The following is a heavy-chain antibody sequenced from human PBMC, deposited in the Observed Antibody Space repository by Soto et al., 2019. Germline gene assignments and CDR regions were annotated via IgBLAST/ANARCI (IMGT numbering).Heavy chain of an antibody. J-gene: IGHJ5*02. CDR2: IKPSGGNT. CDR1: GYTFTNYY. CDR3: ARDLLGPNPIYDFWSGYWGWFDP. V-gene: IGHV1-46*01. Sequence: QVQLVQSGAEVKKPGASVKVSCKASGYTFTNYYIHWVRQAPGRGLEWMGIIKPSGGNTSYAQNFQGRVTMTRDTSTSTVYMELSSLRSEDTAVYYCARDLLGPNPIYDFWSGYWGWFDPWGQGTLVTVSS. D-gene: IGHD3-3*01.